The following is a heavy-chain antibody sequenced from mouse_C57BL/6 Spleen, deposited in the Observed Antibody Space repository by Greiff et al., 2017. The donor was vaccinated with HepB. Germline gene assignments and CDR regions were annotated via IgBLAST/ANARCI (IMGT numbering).Heavy chain of an antibody. Sequence: EVHLVESEGGLVQPGSSMKLSCTASGFTFSDYYMAWVRQVPEKGLEWVANINYDGSSTYYLDSLKSRFIISRDNAKNILYLQMSSLKSEDTATYYCARAKLTGTYFDYWGQGTTLTVSS. CDR3: ARAKLTGTYFDY. D-gene: IGHD4-1*01. CDR1: GFTFSDYY. CDR2: INYDGSST. J-gene: IGHJ2*01. V-gene: IGHV5-16*01.